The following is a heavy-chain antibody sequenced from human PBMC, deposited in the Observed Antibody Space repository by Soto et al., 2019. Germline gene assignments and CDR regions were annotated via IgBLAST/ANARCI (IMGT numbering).Heavy chain of an antibody. D-gene: IGHD3-10*01. J-gene: IGHJ6*03. CDR2: IKQDGSEK. V-gene: IGHV3-7*01. CDR1: GFTFSSYW. CDR3: AIEYINMVPEEYYYIYV. Sequence: GGSLRLSCAASGFTFSSYWMSWVRQAPGKGLEWVADIKQDGSEKYYVESVKGRFTISRDNAKTSLYLQMNSLRAEDTAVYYCAIEYINMVPEEYYYIYVRSKRTTLPVSS.